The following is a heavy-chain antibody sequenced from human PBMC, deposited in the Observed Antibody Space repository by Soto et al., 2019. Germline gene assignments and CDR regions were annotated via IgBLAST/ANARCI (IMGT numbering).Heavy chain of an antibody. Sequence: LETLSLTCTVSGGSISSYYWSWIRQPPGKGLEWIGYIYYSGSTNYNPSLKSRVTISVDTSKNQFSLKLSSVTAADTAVYYCARVPLYCGGDCYYSGAFDIWGQGTMVTVSS. D-gene: IGHD2-21*02. V-gene: IGHV4-59*01. CDR3: ARVPLYCGGDCYYSGAFDI. J-gene: IGHJ3*02. CDR1: GGSISSYY. CDR2: IYYSGST.